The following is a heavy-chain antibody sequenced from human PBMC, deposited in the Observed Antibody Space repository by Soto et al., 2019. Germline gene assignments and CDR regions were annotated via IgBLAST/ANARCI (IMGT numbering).Heavy chain of an antibody. Sequence: SETLSLTCTVRGGSISTSSWNWIRQAPGKGLEWIGCVYYTGNTNYNPSLKSRVTMSLDTSKNQFSLKLSSVTAADTAVYYCARSYYDILTGYYFDYWGQGTLVTVSS. V-gene: IGHV4-59*01. CDR3: ARSYYDILTGYYFDY. J-gene: IGHJ4*02. CDR2: VYYTGNT. D-gene: IGHD3-9*01. CDR1: GGSISTSS.